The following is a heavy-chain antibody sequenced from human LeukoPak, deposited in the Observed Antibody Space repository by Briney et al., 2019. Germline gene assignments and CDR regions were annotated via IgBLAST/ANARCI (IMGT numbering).Heavy chain of an antibody. J-gene: IGHJ4*02. V-gene: IGHV3-9*03. CDR2: ISWNSGSI. CDR3: AKDMYSSQGFDY. Sequence: GGSLRLSCAASGFTFDDYAMHWVRQGPGKGLEWVSGISWNSGSIGYADSVKGRFTISRDNAKNSLYLQMNSLRAEDMALYYCAKDMYSSQGFDYWGQGTLVTVSS. CDR1: GFTFDDYA. D-gene: IGHD6-13*01.